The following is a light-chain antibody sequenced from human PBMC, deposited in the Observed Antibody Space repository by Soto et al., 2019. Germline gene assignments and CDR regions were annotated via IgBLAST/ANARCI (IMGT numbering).Light chain of an antibody. J-gene: IGKJ5*01. CDR1: QGISNY. CDR2: AAS. CDR3: QKYNSAPIT. V-gene: IGKV1-27*01. Sequence: DIQMTQSPSSLSASVGDRVTITCRASQGISNYLAWYQQKPGKVPKLLIYAASTLQSGVPSRFSGSGSGTVFTLTISSLQPEDVATDYCQKYNSAPITCGQGTRLEIK.